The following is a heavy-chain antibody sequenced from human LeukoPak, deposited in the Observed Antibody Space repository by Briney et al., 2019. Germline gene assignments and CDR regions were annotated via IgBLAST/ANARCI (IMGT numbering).Heavy chain of an antibody. J-gene: IGHJ4*02. Sequence: GGSLRLSCAASGFAFRSYAMHWVRQAPGKGLEWLADVSAHGLDKFYADSVKGRFTISKVTSDNTLSLQMNSLRVGDTGLYYCARAFTPGIRRALWFGDLLRAQGTLVTVSS. CDR2: VSAHGLDK. V-gene: IGHV3-30*04. CDR1: GFAFRSYA. D-gene: IGHD3-10*01. CDR3: ARAFTPGIRRALWFGDLL.